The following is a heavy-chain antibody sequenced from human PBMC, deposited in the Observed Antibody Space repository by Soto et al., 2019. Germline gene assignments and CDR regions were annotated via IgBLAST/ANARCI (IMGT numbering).Heavy chain of an antibody. Sequence: GGSLRLSCAASGFTFSNTWMNWVRQAPGKGLEWVGRIKSKTDGGTTDYAAPVKGRFTISRDDSKNTLYLQMNSLKTEDTAVYYCTTVPTYYYDSSGYNLGLVDYWGQGTLVTVSS. V-gene: IGHV3-15*07. D-gene: IGHD3-22*01. J-gene: IGHJ4*02. CDR1: GFTFSNTW. CDR2: IKSKTDGGTT. CDR3: TTVPTYYYDSSGYNLGLVDY.